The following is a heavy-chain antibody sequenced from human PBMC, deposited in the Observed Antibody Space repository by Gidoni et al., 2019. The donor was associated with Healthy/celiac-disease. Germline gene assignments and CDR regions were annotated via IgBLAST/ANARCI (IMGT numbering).Heavy chain of an antibody. Sequence: QVQLVESGGGVVQPGRSLSLPCSASGFPFSSCGMHWVRQAPGKGLEWVAVIWYDGSNKYYADSVKGRFTISRDNSKNTLYLQMNSLRAEDTAVYYCARDGDGDYGGFDYWGQGTLVTVSS. D-gene: IGHD4-17*01. V-gene: IGHV3-33*01. CDR2: IWYDGSNK. J-gene: IGHJ4*02. CDR1: GFPFSSCG. CDR3: ARDGDGDYGGFDY.